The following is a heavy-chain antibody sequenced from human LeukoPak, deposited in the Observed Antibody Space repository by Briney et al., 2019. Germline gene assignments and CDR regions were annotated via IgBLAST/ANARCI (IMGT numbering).Heavy chain of an antibody. CDR2: IYDSGST. V-gene: IGHV4-61*01. Sequence: PSETLSLTCTVSGGSVSSGSYYWSWIRQPPGKGLEWIGYIYDSGSTKYNPSLKSRLTISVDTSKNQFSLKLSSVTAADTAVYYCARHRGHYDSRYDWGQGALVAVSS. CDR1: GGSVSSGSYY. D-gene: IGHD3-22*01. CDR3: ARHRGHYDSRYD. J-gene: IGHJ4*02.